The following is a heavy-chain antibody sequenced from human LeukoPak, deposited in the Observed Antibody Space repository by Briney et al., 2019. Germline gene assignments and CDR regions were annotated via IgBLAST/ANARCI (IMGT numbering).Heavy chain of an antibody. CDR3: AKGHIAWENDAFDL. J-gene: IGHJ3*01. D-gene: IGHD1-26*01. Sequence: PGGSLRLSCAASGFAFSSYAMSWVRQAPGKGLEWVSTIGYRGGTTNYADSVKGRFTISRDNSKNTLYFQKGSPRAEDTAVYYWAKGHIAWENDAFDLWGQGTMVTVCS. V-gene: IGHV3-23*01. CDR1: GFAFSSYA. CDR2: IGYRGGTT.